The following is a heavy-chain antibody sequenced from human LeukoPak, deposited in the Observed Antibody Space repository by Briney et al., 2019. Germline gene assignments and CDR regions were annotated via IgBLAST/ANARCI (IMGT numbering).Heavy chain of an antibody. J-gene: IGHJ6*03. CDR2: IYYSGST. CDR1: GGSISSSSYY. CDR3: ASSTYYDFWSGYSAPYYYYYMDV. Sequence: SETLSLTCTVSGGSISSSSYYWGWIRQPPGKGLEWIGSIYYSGSTYYNPSLKSRVTISVDTSKNQFSLKLSSVTAADTAVYYCASSTYYDFWSGYSAPYYYYYMDVWGKGTTVTVSS. D-gene: IGHD3-3*01. V-gene: IGHV4-39*07.